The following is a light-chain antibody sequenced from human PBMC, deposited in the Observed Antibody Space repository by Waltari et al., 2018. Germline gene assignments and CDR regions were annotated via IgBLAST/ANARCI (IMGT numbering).Light chain of an antibody. CDR1: SGSLSTTSY. V-gene: IGLV8-61*01. Sequence: QTVVTQEPSLSVSLGGTVTLTCALSSGSLSTTSYATWYQQTPGQAPRTLVYKANARSSGVPDRFSGSILGNTAALTITGAQGDDEADYYCALYMGSGIWVFGGGTRLTVL. J-gene: IGLJ3*02. CDR3: ALYMGSGIWV. CDR2: KAN.